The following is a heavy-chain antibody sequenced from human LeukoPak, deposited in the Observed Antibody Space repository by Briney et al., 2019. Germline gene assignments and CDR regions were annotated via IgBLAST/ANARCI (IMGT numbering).Heavy chain of an antibody. CDR3: ARRPTGDPKFDY. J-gene: IGHJ4*02. Sequence: SEILSLTCAVSGGSISSGGYSWTWIRQPPGKGLEWIGYIYSSGSTYYNPSLKSRVTISVDTSKNRFSLKLSTVTAADTAVYYCARRPTGDPKFDYWGQGTLVTVSS. CDR2: IYSSGST. CDR1: GGSISSGGYS. V-gene: IGHV4-61*08. D-gene: IGHD7-27*01.